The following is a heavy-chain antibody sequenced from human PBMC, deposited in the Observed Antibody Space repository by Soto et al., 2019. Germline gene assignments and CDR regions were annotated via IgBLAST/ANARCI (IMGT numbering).Heavy chain of an antibody. V-gene: IGHV3-13*01. J-gene: IGHJ4*02. Sequence: EVQLVESGGGLVQPGGSLRLSCAASEFTFSNYAMHWVRQPTGKGLEWVSGIGAAGDTYYPGSVKGRFTISRENAKNSLYLQMNSLRAGDTAVYYCAAGGVTSVAQFDYWGQGTLVTVSS. D-gene: IGHD3-16*01. CDR2: IGAAGDT. CDR3: AAGGVTSVAQFDY. CDR1: EFTFSNYA.